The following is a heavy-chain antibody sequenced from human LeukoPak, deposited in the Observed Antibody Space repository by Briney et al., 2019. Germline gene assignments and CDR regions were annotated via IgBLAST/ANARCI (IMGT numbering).Heavy chain of an antibody. CDR1: GFTFITYP. Sequence: PGGSLRLSCAASGFTFITYPMHWVRQAPGKGLEYVSSITSNGVGTYYANSVKGRFTISRDNSRNTLYLQMNSLRAEDTAVYYCAKARADGSGYSDWGQGTLVTVSS. V-gene: IGHV3-64*01. D-gene: IGHD3-22*01. CDR3: AKARADGSGYSD. J-gene: IGHJ4*02. CDR2: ITSNGVGT.